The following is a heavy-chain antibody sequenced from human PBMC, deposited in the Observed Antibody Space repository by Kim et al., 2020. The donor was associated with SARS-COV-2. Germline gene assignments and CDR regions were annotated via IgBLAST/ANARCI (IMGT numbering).Heavy chain of an antibody. CDR1: GGSISSGGYY. CDR2: IYYSGST. CDR3: ARDKRRDYYGMDV. V-gene: IGHV4-31*03. D-gene: IGHD1-1*01. J-gene: IGHJ6*02. Sequence: TLSLTCTVSGGSISSGGYYLSWIRQHPGKGLEWIGYIYYSGSTYYNPSLKSRVTISVDTSKNQFSLKLSSVTAADTAVYYCARDKRRDYYGMDVWGQGTTVTVSS.